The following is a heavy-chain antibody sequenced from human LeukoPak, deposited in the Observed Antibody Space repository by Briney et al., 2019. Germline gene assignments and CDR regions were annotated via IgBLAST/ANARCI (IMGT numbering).Heavy chain of an antibody. V-gene: IGHV4-59*08. D-gene: IGHD2-2*01. Sequence: SETLSLTCTVSGGSISSYYWSWIRQPPGKGLEWIGYIYYSGSTNYNPSLKSRVTISVDTSKNQFSLKLSSVTAADTAVYYCSGGEYCSSTSCLSDYYYYGMDVWGQGTTVTVPS. CDR3: SGGEYCSSTSCLSDYYYYGMDV. CDR1: GGSISSYY. J-gene: IGHJ6*02. CDR2: IYYSGST.